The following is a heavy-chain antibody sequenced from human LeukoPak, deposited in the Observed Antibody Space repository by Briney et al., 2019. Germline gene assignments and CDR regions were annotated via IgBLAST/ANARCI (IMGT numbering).Heavy chain of an antibody. CDR2: ISGSGGST. V-gene: IGHV3-23*01. CDR3: AKEGYYGSGSRTYNWFDP. CDR1: GFTFSSYA. D-gene: IGHD3-10*01. J-gene: IGHJ5*02. Sequence: GGSLRLSCAAPGFTFSSYAMSWVRQAPGKGLEWVSAISGSGGSTYYADSVKGRFTTSRDNSKNTLYLQMNSLRAEDTAVYYCAKEGYYGSGSRTYNWFDPWGQGTLVTVSS.